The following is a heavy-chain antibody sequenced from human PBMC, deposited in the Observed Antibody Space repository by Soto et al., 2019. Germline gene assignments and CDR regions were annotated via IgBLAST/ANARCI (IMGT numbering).Heavy chain of an antibody. V-gene: IGHV3-23*01. D-gene: IGHD6-19*01. CDR3: ARDVTSLGPRGYSSAWSGWFDP. J-gene: IGHJ5*02. CDR1: GFTFSSHV. CDR2: ASARNTNT. Sequence: EVQLLESGGGLVQPGGSLRLSCAASGFTFSSHVMSWVRQAPGKGLDLVSAASARNTNTYFADSVRGRFTISRDNSKSTVFLQLDSLKVEDTAVYHRARDVTSLGPRGYSSAWSGWFDPLGQGTLVVVSS.